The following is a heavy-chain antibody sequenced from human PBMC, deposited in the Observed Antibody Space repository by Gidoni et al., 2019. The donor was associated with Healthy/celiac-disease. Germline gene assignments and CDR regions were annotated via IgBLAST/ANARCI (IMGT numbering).Heavy chain of an antibody. Sequence: QVQLQESGPGLVKPSGPLSLTCAVSGGSISSSNWWSWVRQPPGRGLEWIGEFYHSVSTNYNPSLKSRVTISVDKSKNQFSLKLSSVTAADTAVYYCAREDRNYYGSGPFDYWGQGTLVTVSS. J-gene: IGHJ4*02. V-gene: IGHV4-4*02. CDR2: FYHSVST. CDR3: AREDRNYYGSGPFDY. D-gene: IGHD3-10*01. CDR1: GGSISSSNW.